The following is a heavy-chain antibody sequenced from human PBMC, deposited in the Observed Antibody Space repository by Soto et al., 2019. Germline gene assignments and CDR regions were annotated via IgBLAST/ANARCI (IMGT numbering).Heavy chain of an antibody. J-gene: IGHJ4*02. V-gene: IGHV3-33*01. CDR1: GFTFSSYG. D-gene: IGHD1-26*01. Sequence: QVQLVESGGGVVQPGRSLRLSCAASGFTFSSYGMHWVRQAPGKGLEWVAVIWYDGSNKYYADSVKGRFTISRDNSKNTLYLQMNSLRAEDTAVYYCARGSNRYSGSFGCWGQGTLVIVSS. CDR2: IWYDGSNK. CDR3: ARGSNRYSGSFGC.